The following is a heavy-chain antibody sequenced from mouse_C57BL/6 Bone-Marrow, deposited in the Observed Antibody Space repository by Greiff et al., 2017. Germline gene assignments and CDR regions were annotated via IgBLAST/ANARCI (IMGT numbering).Heavy chain of an antibody. J-gene: IGHJ2*01. Sequence: QVQLQQPGAELVKPGASVKLSCKASGYTFTSYWMHWVQQSPGQGLEWIGMIHPNSGSTFYNEKFKSKATLTVDKSSSTAYMQLSSLTSEDSAVYYCARYDYYFDDWGQGTTLTVSS. CDR2: IHPNSGST. CDR1: GYTFTSYW. CDR3: ARYDYYFDD. D-gene: IGHD2-12*01. V-gene: IGHV1-64*01.